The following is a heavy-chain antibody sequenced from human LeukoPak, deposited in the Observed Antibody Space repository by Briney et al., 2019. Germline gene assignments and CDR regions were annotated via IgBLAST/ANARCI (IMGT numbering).Heavy chain of an antibody. CDR3: ASTSYSSTRRYYYYGMDV. V-gene: IGHV3-23*01. D-gene: IGHD6-13*01. CDR1: GSTFSSYA. J-gene: IGHJ6*02. Sequence: GGSLRLSCAASGSTFSSYAMSWVRQAPGKGLEWVSAISGSGGSTYYADSVKGRFTISRDNSKNTLYLQMNSLRAEDTAVYYCASTSYSSTRRYYYYGMDVWGQGTTVTVSS. CDR2: ISGSGGST.